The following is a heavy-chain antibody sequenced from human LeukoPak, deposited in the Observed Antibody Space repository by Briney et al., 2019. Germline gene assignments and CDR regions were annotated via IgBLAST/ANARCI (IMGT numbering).Heavy chain of an antibody. D-gene: IGHD5-24*01. CDR3: ARDRSEMATTRTFDY. J-gene: IGHJ4*02. CDR1: GGTFSSYA. Sequence: SVKVSCKASGGTFSSYAISWVRQAPGQGLEWMGVIIPIFGTANYAQKFQGRVTITTDESTSTAYMELSSLRSEDTAVYYCARDRSEMATTRTFDYWGQGTLVTVSS. CDR2: IIPIFGTA. V-gene: IGHV1-69*05.